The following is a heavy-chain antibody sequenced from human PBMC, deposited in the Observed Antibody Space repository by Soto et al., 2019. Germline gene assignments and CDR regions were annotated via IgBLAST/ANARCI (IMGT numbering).Heavy chain of an antibody. Sequence: EVQLLESGGGLVQPGESLRLSCAASGFTFTSFAISWVRLAPGKGLEWLPSIGGSGGTYYADSVKGRFTISRDNSKNMLYLYLNRLRAEDTAIYYCAKGQGWSYYYDSWGQGTLVPVSS. CDR1: GFTFTSFA. V-gene: IGHV3-23*01. CDR2: IGGSGGT. D-gene: IGHD2-15*01. J-gene: IGHJ4*02. CDR3: AKGQGWSYYYDS.